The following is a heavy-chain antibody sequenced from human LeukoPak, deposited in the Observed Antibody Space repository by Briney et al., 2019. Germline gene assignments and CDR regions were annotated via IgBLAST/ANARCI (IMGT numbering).Heavy chain of an antibody. V-gene: IGHV4-38-2*02. D-gene: IGHD3-22*01. J-gene: IGHJ3*02. CDR3: AANLFYYAFHHDPFDM. CDR2: FYHTGSP. CDR1: NFSFNSVYF. Sequence: PSETLSLTCTVSNFSFNSVYFWGWIRQPPGKGLEWIGTFYHTGSPHYNPSLASRVTISVDTSTKQLSLKLNSVTAADTAVYFCAANLFYYAFHHDPFDMWGPGTMVTVSS.